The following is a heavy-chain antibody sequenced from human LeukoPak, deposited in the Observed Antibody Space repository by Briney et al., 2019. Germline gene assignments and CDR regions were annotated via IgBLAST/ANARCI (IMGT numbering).Heavy chain of an antibody. CDR2: IYYSGST. J-gene: IGHJ5*02. D-gene: IGHD6-13*01. V-gene: IGHV4-59*01. Sequence: PSETLSLTCTVSGGSISRYYWSWIRQPPGKGLEWIGYIYYSGSTNINPSLKSRVAMSLDTSKNQFSLKLNSVTAADTAVYYCAREGYSSSLREGWFDPWGQGTLVTVSS. CDR3: AREGYSSSLREGWFDP. CDR1: GGSISRYY.